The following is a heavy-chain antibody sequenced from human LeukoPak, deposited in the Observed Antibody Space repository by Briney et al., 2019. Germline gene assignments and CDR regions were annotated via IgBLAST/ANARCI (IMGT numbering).Heavy chain of an antibody. CDR2: IYHSGNT. J-gene: IGHJ4*02. D-gene: IGHD5-18*01. Sequence: SETLSLTCTVSGYSISTNNYWGWIRQPPGKGLEWIGNIYHSGNTNYNPSLKSRVTISVDTSKNQFSLKLSSVTAADTAVYYCARGRNYRGYSIGRPYYFDYWGQGTLVTVSS. V-gene: IGHV4-38-2*02. CDR1: GYSISTNNY. CDR3: ARGRNYRGYSIGRPYYFDY.